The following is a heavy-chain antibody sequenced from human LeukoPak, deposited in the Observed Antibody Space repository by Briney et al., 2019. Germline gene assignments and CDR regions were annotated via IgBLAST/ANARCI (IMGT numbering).Heavy chain of an antibody. J-gene: IGHJ4*02. CDR3: AKISGYSTSWTPDY. V-gene: IGHV4-61*02. D-gene: IGHD6-13*01. Sequence: HPSETLSLTCTVSASISSGDYYWNWIRQPAGKGLEWIGRVSASGYTNYNPSLRSRITISVDTSKNQFSLELTSVTAADTAVYYCAKISGYSTSWTPDYWGQGTLVTVSS. CDR1: ASISSGDYY. CDR2: VSASGYT.